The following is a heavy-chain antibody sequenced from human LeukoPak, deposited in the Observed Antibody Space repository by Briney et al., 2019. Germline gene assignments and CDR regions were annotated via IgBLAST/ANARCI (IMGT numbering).Heavy chain of an antibody. V-gene: IGHV3-23*01. CDR3: ARGTGGVDY. J-gene: IGHJ4*02. D-gene: IGHD7-27*01. CDR1: GFTFSSYA. Sequence: GGSLRLSCAASGFTFSSYAMNWVRQAPGKGLEWVSTISGSGGDTYYADSVKGRFTISRDNSKNTLYLQMNSLRVEDTAVYYCARGTGGVDYWGQGTLVTVSS. CDR2: ISGSGGDT.